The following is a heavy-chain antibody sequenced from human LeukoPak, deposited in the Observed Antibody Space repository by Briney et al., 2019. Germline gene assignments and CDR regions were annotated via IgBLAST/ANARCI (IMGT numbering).Heavy chain of an antibody. D-gene: IGHD6-19*01. CDR2: ISGSGGST. J-gene: IGHJ4*02. CDR1: GFTFSSYG. CDR3: AKDGQVSSGWFDY. V-gene: IGHV3-23*01. Sequence: GGSLRLSCAASGFTFSSYGMSWVRQAPGKGLEWVSAISGSGGSTYYADSVKGRFTISRDNSKNTLYLQMNSLRAEDTAVYYCAKDGQVSSGWFDYWGQGTLVTVSS.